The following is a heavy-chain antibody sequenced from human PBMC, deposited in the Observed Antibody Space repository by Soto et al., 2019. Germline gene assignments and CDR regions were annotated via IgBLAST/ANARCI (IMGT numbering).Heavy chain of an antibody. CDR3: ARDRVYYYDNSGYYNFDY. J-gene: IGHJ4*02. D-gene: IGHD3-22*01. CDR1: GFTFSNYA. Sequence: QVQLVESGGGVVQPGRSLRVSCAASGFTFSNYAMHWVRQAPGKGLEWVAVVSYDGSKQFYADSVEGRFTISRDSSKSTLYLHMDNLRDEDTAVYYCARDRVYYYDNSGYYNFDYWGQGTLGTVSS. CDR2: VSYDGSKQ. V-gene: IGHV3-30-3*01.